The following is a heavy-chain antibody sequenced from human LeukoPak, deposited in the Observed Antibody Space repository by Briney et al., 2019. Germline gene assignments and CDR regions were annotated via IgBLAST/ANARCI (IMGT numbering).Heavy chain of an antibody. CDR3: AREVYSYGPLPYFDY. V-gene: IGHV3-30-3*01. CDR2: ISYDGSNK. CDR1: GFTFSSYA. Sequence: GGSLRLSCAASGFTFSSYAMHWVRQAPGKGLEWVAVISYDGSNKYYADSVKGRFTISRDNSKNTLYLQMSSLRAEDTAVYYCAREVYSYGPLPYFDYWGQGTLVTVSS. D-gene: IGHD5-18*01. J-gene: IGHJ4*02.